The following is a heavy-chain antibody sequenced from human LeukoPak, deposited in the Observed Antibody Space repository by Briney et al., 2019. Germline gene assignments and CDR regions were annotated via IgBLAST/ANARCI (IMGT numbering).Heavy chain of an antibody. CDR1: GFTFSSYS. Sequence: GGSLRLSCAGSGFTFSSYSMNWVRQAPGKGLEGVSSVSSSSSYIYYADSVKGRFTISRDNAKNSLYLQMNSLRAEDTAVYYCARDHLVVVPAAKMQYYYYYMDLWGKGTTVTVSS. D-gene: IGHD2-2*01. CDR3: ARDHLVVVPAAKMQYYYYYMDL. J-gene: IGHJ6*03. V-gene: IGHV3-21*01. CDR2: VSSSSSYI.